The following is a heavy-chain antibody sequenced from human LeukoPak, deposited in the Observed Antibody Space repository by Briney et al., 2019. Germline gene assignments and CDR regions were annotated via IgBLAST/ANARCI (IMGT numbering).Heavy chain of an antibody. D-gene: IGHD3-10*01. Sequence: PGGSLRLSCAASGFTFSDYYMSWIRQAPGKGLEWVSYISSSGSTIYYADSVKGRFTISRDNAKNSLYLQMNSLRAEDTAVYYCARAANYYGSGSYWYYYYMDVWGKGTTVTVSS. CDR3: ARAANYYGSGSYWYYYYMDV. J-gene: IGHJ6*03. V-gene: IGHV3-11*04. CDR2: ISSSGSTI. CDR1: GFTFSDYY.